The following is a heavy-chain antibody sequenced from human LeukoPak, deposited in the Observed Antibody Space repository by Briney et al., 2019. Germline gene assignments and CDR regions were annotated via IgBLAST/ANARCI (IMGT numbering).Heavy chain of an antibody. Sequence: PSETLSLTCTVSGGSISSYYWSWIRQPPGKGLEWVGYIYYSGSTNYNPSLKGRVTTSVDTSKNQLSLKLSSVTAADTAVYYCARVIGYCSSTSCFGYFDYWGQGTLVTVSS. V-gene: IGHV4-59*08. J-gene: IGHJ4*02. CDR1: GGSISSYY. CDR3: ARVIGYCSSTSCFGYFDY. CDR2: IYYSGST. D-gene: IGHD2-2*01.